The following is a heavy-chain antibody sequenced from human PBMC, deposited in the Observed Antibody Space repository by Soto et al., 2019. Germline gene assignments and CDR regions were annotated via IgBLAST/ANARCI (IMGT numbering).Heavy chain of an antibody. CDR1: GFTFSSYD. D-gene: IGHD3-22*01. J-gene: IGHJ4*02. V-gene: IGHV3-13*01. Sequence: GGSLRLSCAASGFTFSSYDMHWVRQATGKGLERVSAIGTAGDTYYPGSVKGRFTISRENAKNSLYLQMNSLRAGDTAVYYCARVYYDSSGYYYDYWGQGTLVTVSS. CDR3: ARVYYDSSGYYYDY. CDR2: IGTAGDT.